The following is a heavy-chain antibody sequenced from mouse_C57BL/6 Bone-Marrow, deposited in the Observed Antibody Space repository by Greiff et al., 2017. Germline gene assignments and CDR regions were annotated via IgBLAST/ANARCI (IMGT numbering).Heavy chain of an antibody. Sequence: VQLVESGAELARPGASVKMSCKASGYTFTSYTMNWVKQRPGQGLEWIGYINPSSGYTKSNQKFKVKATLTVDKNSSTAYMQMGSLTSDDSAVYYCARWNDGDYWGQGTSLTVSS. CDR1: GYTFTSYT. V-gene: IGHV1-4*01. D-gene: IGHD1-2*01. CDR3: ARWNDGDY. J-gene: IGHJ2*02. CDR2: INPSSGYT.